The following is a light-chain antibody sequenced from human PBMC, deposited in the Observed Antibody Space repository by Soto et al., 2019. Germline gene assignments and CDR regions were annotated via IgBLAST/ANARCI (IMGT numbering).Light chain of an antibody. CDR1: QSVSNS. V-gene: IGKV3D-15*01. J-gene: IGKJ4*01. CDR3: QHYNNWPPELT. CDR2: DTS. Sequence: EIVMTQSPATLSVSPGERATLSCRASQSVSNSLAWYQQKPGQAPRLLIYDTSTRATGIPARFSGSGSATEFTLTISSLQSEDFAVYYGQHYNNWPPELTFGGGTKVDI.